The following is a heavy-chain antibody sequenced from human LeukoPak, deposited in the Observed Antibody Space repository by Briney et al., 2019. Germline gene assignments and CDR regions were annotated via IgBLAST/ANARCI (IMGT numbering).Heavy chain of an antibody. CDR3: AKDGSGYYDSMAPYYFDY. V-gene: IGHV3-9*03. Sequence: PGGSLRLSCAASGFTFDDYAMHWVRQAPGKGLEWVTGISWNSGSIGYADSVKGRFTISRDNAKNSLYLQMNSLRAEDMGLYYCAKDGSGYYDSMAPYYFDYWGQGTLVTVSS. CDR1: GFTFDDYA. J-gene: IGHJ4*02. CDR2: ISWNSGSI. D-gene: IGHD3-22*01.